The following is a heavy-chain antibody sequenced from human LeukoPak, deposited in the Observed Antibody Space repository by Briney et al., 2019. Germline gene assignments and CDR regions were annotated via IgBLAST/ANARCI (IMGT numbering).Heavy chain of an antibody. V-gene: IGHV3-21*01. CDR1: GFTFSSYS. Sequence: GGSLRLSCAASGFTFSSYSMNWVRQAPGKGLEWVSSISSSSSYIYYADSVKGRFTISRDNAKNSLYLQMNSLRAEDTAVYYCARGRVDTAMVSPWGQGTLVTVSS. CDR2: ISSSSSYI. CDR3: ARGRVDTAMVSP. J-gene: IGHJ5*02. D-gene: IGHD5-18*01.